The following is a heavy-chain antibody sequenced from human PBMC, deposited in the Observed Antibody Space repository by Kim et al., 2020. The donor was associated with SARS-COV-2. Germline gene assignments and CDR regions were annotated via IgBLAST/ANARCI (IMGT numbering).Heavy chain of an antibody. CDR1: GFTFSNAW. Sequence: GGSLRLSCAASGFTFSNAWMSWVRQAPGKGLEWVGRIKSKTDGGTTDYAAPVKGRFTISRDDSKNTLYLQMNSLKTEDTAVYYCTTDPMVRGVIIPYWYFDLWGRGTLVTVSS. CDR2: IKSKTDGGTT. CDR3: TTDPMVRGVIIPYWYFDL. D-gene: IGHD3-10*01. V-gene: IGHV3-15*01. J-gene: IGHJ2*01.